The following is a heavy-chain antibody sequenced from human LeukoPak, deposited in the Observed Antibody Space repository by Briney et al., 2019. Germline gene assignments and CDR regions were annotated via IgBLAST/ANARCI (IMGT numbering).Heavy chain of an antibody. CDR3: ARFDVTMVRGIIPPPFDY. J-gene: IGHJ4*02. CDR1: GYTFTNFG. V-gene: IGHV1-18*01. Sequence: ASVKVSCKASGYTFTNFGISWVRQAPGQGLEWMGWVSGYNANTNYAQKFRGRVTMTTDTSRSTAYMELRGLRSDDTALYYCARFDVTMVRGIIPPPFDYWGQGTLVAVSS. CDR2: VSGYNANT. D-gene: IGHD3-10*01.